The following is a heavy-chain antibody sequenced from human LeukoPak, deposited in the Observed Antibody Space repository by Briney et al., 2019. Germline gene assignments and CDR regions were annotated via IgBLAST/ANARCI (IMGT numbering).Heavy chain of an antibody. CDR1: GFTFSSYA. V-gene: IGHV3-30-3*01. CDR3: ARASSGDTQPRIDY. J-gene: IGHJ4*02. CDR2: ISYDGSNK. D-gene: IGHD2-2*02. Sequence: GGSLRLSCAASGFTFSSYAMHWVRQAPGKGLEWVAVISYDGSNKYYADSVKGRFTISRDNSKNTLCLQMNSLRAEDTAVYYCARASSGDTQPRIDYWGQGTLVTVSS.